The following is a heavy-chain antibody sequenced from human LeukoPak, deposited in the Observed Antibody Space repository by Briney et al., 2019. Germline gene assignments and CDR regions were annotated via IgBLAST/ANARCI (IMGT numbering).Heavy chain of an antibody. Sequence: GGSLRLSCAASGFTFSSYSMNWVRQAPGKGLEWVSSISSSSSYIYYADSVKGRFTISRDNSKNTLYLQMNSLRAEDTAVYYCARGRYYDFWSGSDYSDYWGQGTLVTVSS. CDR3: ARGRYYDFWSGSDYSDY. CDR2: ISSSSSYI. V-gene: IGHV3-21*01. J-gene: IGHJ4*02. D-gene: IGHD3-3*01. CDR1: GFTFSSYS.